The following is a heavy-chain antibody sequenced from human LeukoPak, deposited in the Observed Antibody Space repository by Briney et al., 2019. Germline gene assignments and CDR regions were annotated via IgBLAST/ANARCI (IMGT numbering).Heavy chain of an antibody. CDR2: IIPIFGTA. CDR3: ARDALMVRGVIITRSFDY. Sequence: GASVKVSCKASGYTFTSYGISWVRQAPGQGLEWMGGIIPIFGTANYAQKFQGRVTITADESTSTAYMELSSLRSEDTAVYYCARDALMVRGVIITRSFDYWGQGTLVTVSS. V-gene: IGHV1-69*13. D-gene: IGHD3-10*01. CDR1: GYTFTSYG. J-gene: IGHJ4*02.